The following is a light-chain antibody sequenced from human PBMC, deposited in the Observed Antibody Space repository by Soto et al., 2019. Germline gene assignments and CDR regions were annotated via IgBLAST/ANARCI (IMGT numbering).Light chain of an antibody. J-gene: IGKJ4*01. V-gene: IGKV3D-15*01. Sequence: EIVMTQSPATLSVSPGDRVTLSCRASQNIDNNLAWYQQRPGQPPRLLIYGASTRANGIPARFSGSGSGTEFTLTISSLQSEDFADYCCQQYNNWPPLTFGGGTKVEIK. CDR2: GAS. CDR1: QNIDNN. CDR3: QQYNNWPPLT.